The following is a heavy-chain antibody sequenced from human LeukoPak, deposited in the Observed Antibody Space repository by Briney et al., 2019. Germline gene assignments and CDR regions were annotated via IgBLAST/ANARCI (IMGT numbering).Heavy chain of an antibody. CDR3: AKLQSRCYSPDYFDH. CDR2: ISWNSGSI. Sequence: PGRSLRLSCAASGFTFDDYAMHWVRQSPGKGLEWVSGISWNSGSIGYADSVKGRFTISRDNAKNSLYLQMNSLRAEDTALYYCAKLQSRCYSPDYFDHWGQGTLVTVSS. D-gene: IGHD3-22*01. J-gene: IGHJ4*02. CDR1: GFTFDDYA. V-gene: IGHV3-9*01.